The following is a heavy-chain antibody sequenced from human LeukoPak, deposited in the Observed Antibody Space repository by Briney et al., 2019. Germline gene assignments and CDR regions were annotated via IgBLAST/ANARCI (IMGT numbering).Heavy chain of an antibody. CDR3: VRGVTMIRGAVMYPFFFDF. CDR1: GFSFGDFF. D-gene: IGHD3-10*01. J-gene: IGHJ4*02. Sequence: PGGSLRLSCAASGFSFGDFFTSWARQAPGKGLEWVANINLDGSEKFHVDSVKGRFTISRDNAKSALYLQMNSLRAADTAMYFCVRGVTMIRGAVMYPFFFDFWGRGTLVTVSS. CDR2: INLDGSEK. V-gene: IGHV3-7*03.